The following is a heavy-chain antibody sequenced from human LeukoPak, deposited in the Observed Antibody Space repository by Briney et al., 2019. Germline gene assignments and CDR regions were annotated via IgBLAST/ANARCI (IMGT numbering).Heavy chain of an antibody. CDR3: ARHNTVVPFDY. V-gene: IGHV4-34*01. CDR1: GGSFSGYS. J-gene: IGHJ4*02. CDR2: IYYSGRT. D-gene: IGHD4-23*01. Sequence: SETLSLTCAVYGGSFSGYSWSWIRQPPGKGLEWIGSIYYSGRTYYNPSLKSRVTISVDTSKNQFSLKLSSVTAADTAVYYCARHNTVVPFDYWGQGTLVTVSS.